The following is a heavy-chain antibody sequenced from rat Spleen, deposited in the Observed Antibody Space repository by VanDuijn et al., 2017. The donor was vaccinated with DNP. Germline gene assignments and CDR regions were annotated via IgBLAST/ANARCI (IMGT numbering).Heavy chain of an antibody. CDR1: GFTFSSYW. J-gene: IGHJ2*01. CDR3: ARYITGIVFDY. V-gene: IGHV5-58*01. CDR2: INPDGGST. Sequence: EVQLVETGGGLVQPGRSLKLSCVASGFTFSSYWMYWIRQAPGKGLEWVASINPDGGSTYYPDSVKDRFTVSRDNTQSSLYLQMDSLRSEDTATYYCARYITGIVFDYWGQGVMVTVSS. D-gene: IGHD1-6*01.